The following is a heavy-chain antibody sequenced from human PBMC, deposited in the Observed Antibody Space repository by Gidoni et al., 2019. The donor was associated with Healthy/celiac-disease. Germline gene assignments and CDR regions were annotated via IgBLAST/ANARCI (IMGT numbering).Heavy chain of an antibody. D-gene: IGHD3-10*01. CDR1: GGSVSSYY. J-gene: IGHJ6*03. Sequence: QVQLQESGPGLVKPSETLSLPCTVSGGSVSSYYWSWIRQPPGKGLEWLGYIYYSGSTNYNPSLKSRVTISVDTSKNQFSLKLSSVTAADTAVYYCARADGSGSYYYYYYYMDVWGKGTTVTVSS. V-gene: IGHV4-59*02. CDR2: IYYSGST. CDR3: ARADGSGSYYYYYYYMDV.